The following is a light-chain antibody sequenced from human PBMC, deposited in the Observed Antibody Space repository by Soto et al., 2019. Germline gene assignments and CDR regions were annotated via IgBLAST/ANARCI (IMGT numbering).Light chain of an antibody. J-gene: IGKJ1*01. CDR3: QQYYKSKWT. CDR2: WAS. Sequence: DIVMTQSPDSLAVSLGERATINCKSSQSILNRSNNKNYLTWYQQKPGQPPKLLIYWASTRESGVPDRFSGSGSGTDFTLTISSLQAEDAAVYYCQQYYKSKWTFGQGTKVEIK. V-gene: IGKV4-1*01. CDR1: QSILNRSNNKNY.